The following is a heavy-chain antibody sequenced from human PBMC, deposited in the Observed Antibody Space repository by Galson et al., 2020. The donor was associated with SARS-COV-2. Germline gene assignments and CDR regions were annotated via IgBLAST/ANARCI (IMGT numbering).Heavy chain of an antibody. V-gene: IGHV1-18*01. CDR1: GYTFSNYG. Sequence: ASVKVSCKASGYTFSNYGIIWVRQAPGQGLEWMGWISGYNGNTNYAQKFQGRVTMTTDTSTNTAYLELRRLTSDDTAIYYCATRNARSRLPGGGNCFDFWGQGTLVTVSS. J-gene: IGHJ5*01. CDR2: ISGYNGNT. D-gene: IGHD2-2*01. CDR3: ATRNARSRLPGGGNCFDF.